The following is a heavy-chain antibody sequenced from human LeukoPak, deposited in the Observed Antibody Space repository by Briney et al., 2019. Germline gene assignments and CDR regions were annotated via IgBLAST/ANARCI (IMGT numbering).Heavy chain of an antibody. CDR3: ARENIVGATTSFDY. Sequence: GRSLRLSRAASGFTFSSYGMHWVRQAPGKGLEWVAVIWYDGSNKYYADSVKGRFTISRDNSKNTLYLQMNSLRAEDTAVYYCARENIVGATTSFDYWGQGTLVTVSS. CDR2: IWYDGSNK. CDR1: GFTFSSYG. D-gene: IGHD1-26*01. V-gene: IGHV3-33*01. J-gene: IGHJ4*02.